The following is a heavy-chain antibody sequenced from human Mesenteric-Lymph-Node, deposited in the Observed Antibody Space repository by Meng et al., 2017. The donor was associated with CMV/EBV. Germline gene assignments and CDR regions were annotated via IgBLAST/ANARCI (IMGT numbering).Heavy chain of an antibody. CDR1: GFIFSSYT. V-gene: IGHV3-48*04. CDR3: ARKEMATLEAPDY. Sequence: GESLKISCTASGFIFSSYTMNWVRQASGKGLEWVSYMSSGGSTIYYADSVKGRFTISRDNAKNSLYLQMNSLRAEDTAVYYCARKEMATLEAPDYWGQGTLVTVSS. CDR2: MSSGGSTI. D-gene: IGHD5-24*01. J-gene: IGHJ4*02.